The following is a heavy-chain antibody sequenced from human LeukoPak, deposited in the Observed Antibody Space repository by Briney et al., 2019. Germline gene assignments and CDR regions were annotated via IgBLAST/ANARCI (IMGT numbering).Heavy chain of an antibody. CDR3: ARDPTSLGRSSTSPDYYYYYMDV. D-gene: IGHD2-2*01. J-gene: IGHJ6*03. V-gene: IGHV4-39*07. Sequence: SETLSLTRNVSGASISSIFYYWGWIRQPPGKGLEWIGNIFHDGSSYFNPSLKSRVTMSVDTSKNQFSLKLSSVTAADTAVYYCARDPTSLGRSSTSPDYYYYYMDVWGKGTTVTVSS. CDR2: IFHDGSS. CDR1: GASISSIFYY.